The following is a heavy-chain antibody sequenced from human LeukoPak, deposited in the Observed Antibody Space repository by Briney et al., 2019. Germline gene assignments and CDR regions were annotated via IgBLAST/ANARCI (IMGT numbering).Heavy chain of an antibody. V-gene: IGHV4-30-4*07. Sequence: PSQTLSLTCAVSGGSISSGGYSWSWIRQPPGKGLEWIGYIYYSGSTNYNPSLKSRVTISVDTSKNQFSLKLSSVTAADTAVYYCASSEMATTFDYWGQGTLVTVSS. D-gene: IGHD5-24*01. CDR3: ASSEMATTFDY. J-gene: IGHJ4*02. CDR2: IYYSGST. CDR1: GGSISSGGYS.